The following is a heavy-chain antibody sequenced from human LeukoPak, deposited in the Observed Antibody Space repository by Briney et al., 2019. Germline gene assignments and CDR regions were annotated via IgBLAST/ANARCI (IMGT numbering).Heavy chain of an antibody. CDR3: ARHGRWLPADWFDP. CDR2: IYYSGST. D-gene: IGHD5-12*01. Sequence: SETLSLTCTVSGGSISSYYWSWIRQPPGKGLEWIGYIYYSGSTNYNPSLKSRVTISVDTSKNQFSLKLSSVTAADTAVYYCARHGRWLPADWFDPWGQGTLVTVSS. J-gene: IGHJ5*02. V-gene: IGHV4-59*08. CDR1: GGSISSYY.